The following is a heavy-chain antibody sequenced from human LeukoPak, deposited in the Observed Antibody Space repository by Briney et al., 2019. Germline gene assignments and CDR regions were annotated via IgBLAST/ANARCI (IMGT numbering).Heavy chain of an antibody. Sequence: SGGSLRLSCATSGFTLSSYAIHWVRQAPDKGLEWVAVMSYDGSIKYYADSVKGRFTISRDYTKTTVYLQMSSLSPEDTAVYYCARDLITTFWRGFDHWGQGALVTVSS. CDR1: GFTLSSYA. CDR2: MSYDGSIK. D-gene: IGHD3-9*01. V-gene: IGHV3-30-3*01. J-gene: IGHJ4*02. CDR3: ARDLITTFWRGFDH.